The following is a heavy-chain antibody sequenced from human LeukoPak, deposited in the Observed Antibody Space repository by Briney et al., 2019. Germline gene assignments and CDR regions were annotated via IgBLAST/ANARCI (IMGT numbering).Heavy chain of an antibody. Sequence: SETLSLTCTVSGGSISSSNYYWGWIRQPPGKGLEWIGNIDYTGTTHYNPSLRSRVTISVDTSKNQFSLKLSSVTAADTAVYYCARVAITYWFDPWGQGTLVTVSS. CDR3: ARVAITYWFDP. CDR1: GGSISSSNYY. CDR2: IDYTGTT. J-gene: IGHJ5*02. D-gene: IGHD1-14*01. V-gene: IGHV4-39*07.